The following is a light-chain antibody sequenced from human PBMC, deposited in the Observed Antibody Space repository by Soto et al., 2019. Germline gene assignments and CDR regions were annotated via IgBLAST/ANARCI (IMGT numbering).Light chain of an antibody. Sequence: ERAALSCRASQSVSSNLAWYQQKPGQAPRLLIYGASTRATGIPARVSGSGSGTQFTFTVIRPECDVFRVGMSAHSATSLWTFGQGTKVDIK. CDR1: QSVSSN. CDR2: GAS. CDR3: AHSATSLWT. J-gene: IGKJ1*01. V-gene: IGKV3-15*01.